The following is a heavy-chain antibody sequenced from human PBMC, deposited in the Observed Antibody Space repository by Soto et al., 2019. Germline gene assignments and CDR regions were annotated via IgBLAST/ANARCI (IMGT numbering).Heavy chain of an antibody. J-gene: IGHJ6*02. Sequence: GASLKISCKGSGYSFTSYWISWVRQMPGKGLEWMGRIDPSDSYTNYSPSFQGHVTISADKSISTAYLQWSSLKASDTAMYYCARSPYSSSAYGMDVWGQGTTVTVSS. CDR1: GYSFTSYW. CDR2: IDPSDSYT. D-gene: IGHD6-6*01. V-gene: IGHV5-10-1*01. CDR3: ARSPYSSSAYGMDV.